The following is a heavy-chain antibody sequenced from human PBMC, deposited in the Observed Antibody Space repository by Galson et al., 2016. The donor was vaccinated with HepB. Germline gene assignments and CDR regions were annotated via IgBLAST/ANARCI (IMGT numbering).Heavy chain of an antibody. CDR2: ISDSGTNI. D-gene: IGHD5-12*01. CDR3: ARDVMGTWLYGFDL. Sequence: SLRLSCAASGFTFSPYNMNWVRQTPEKGLEWVSFISDSGTNIHYADSVKGRFTIPRDNAENSLFLQMNSLRDEDTAMYYCARDVMGTWLYGFDLWGQGTMVTVSS. V-gene: IGHV3-48*02. CDR1: GFTFSPYN. J-gene: IGHJ3*01.